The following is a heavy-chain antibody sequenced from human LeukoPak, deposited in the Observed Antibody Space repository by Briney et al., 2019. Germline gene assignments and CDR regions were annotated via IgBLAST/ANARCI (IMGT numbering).Heavy chain of an antibody. CDR2: AYYSGHT. D-gene: IGHD2-15*01. J-gene: IGHJ4*02. CDR3: ARHPFATPFDY. CDR1: GGSISDNY. Sequence: SETLSLTCTVSGGSISDNYWSWIRQPPGKGLEWIGYAYYSGHTNYNSSLKSRVNMSLDTSKSQFSLRLSSVTAADTAVYFCARHPFATPFDYWGPGTLVTVSS. V-gene: IGHV4-59*08.